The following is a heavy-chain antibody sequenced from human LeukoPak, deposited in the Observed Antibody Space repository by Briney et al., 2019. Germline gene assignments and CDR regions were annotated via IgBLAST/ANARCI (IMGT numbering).Heavy chain of an antibody. J-gene: IGHJ4*02. CDR3: ARDRGIAARHGGLFDY. CDR2: IYHSGST. V-gene: IGHV4-39*02. D-gene: IGHD6-6*01. CDR1: GGSISSSSYY. Sequence: NPSETLSLTCTVSGGSISSSSYYWGWIRQPPGKGLEWIGSIYHSGSTYYNPSLKSRVTISVDTSKNQFSLKLSSVTAADTAVYYCARDRGIAARHGGLFDYWGQGTLVTVSS.